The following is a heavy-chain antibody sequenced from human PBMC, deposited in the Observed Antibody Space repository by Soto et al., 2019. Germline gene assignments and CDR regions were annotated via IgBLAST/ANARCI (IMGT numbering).Heavy chain of an antibody. Sequence: GGSLRLSCAASGFSFSISPMHWVRQAPGKGPEWVALISYDGTNKFYADSVKGRFTISRDNSKSTLYLQVDSLRPEDAAVYYCTRDPKTSGGQHWAFNYFDSWGQGTLVTVSS. D-gene: IGHD7-27*01. J-gene: IGHJ4*02. CDR2: ISYDGTNK. V-gene: IGHV3-30-3*01. CDR3: TRDPKTSGGQHWAFNYFDS. CDR1: GFSFSISP.